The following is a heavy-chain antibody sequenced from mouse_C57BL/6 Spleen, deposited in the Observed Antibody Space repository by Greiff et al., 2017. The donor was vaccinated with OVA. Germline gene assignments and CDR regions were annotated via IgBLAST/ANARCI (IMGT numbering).Heavy chain of an antibody. CDR2: INPGSGGT. CDR1: GYAFTNYL. J-gene: IGHJ3*01. CDR3: ARPGSSYGFAY. V-gene: IGHV1-54*01. Sequence: QVQLKESGAELVRPGTSVKVSCKASGYAFTNYLIEWVKQRPGQGLEWIGVINPGSGGTNYNEKFKGKATLTADKSSSTAYMQLSSLTSEDSAVYFCARPGSSYGFAYWGQGTLVTVSA. D-gene: IGHD1-1*01.